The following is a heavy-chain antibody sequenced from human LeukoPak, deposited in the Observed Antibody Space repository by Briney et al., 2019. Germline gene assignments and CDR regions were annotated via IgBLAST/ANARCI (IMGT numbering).Heavy chain of an antibody. D-gene: IGHD2-21*02. V-gene: IGHV5-51*01. CDR1: GYSFISYW. Sequence: GESLKISCKASGYSFISYWIGWVRQMPGQGLELMGIIYPGDSDTRYSPSFQGQVTISADKSISTAYLQWSSLKASDTAMYYCARHPYCGGDCYPTPGDYWGQGTLVTVSS. J-gene: IGHJ4*02. CDR2: IYPGDSDT. CDR3: ARHPYCGGDCYPTPGDY.